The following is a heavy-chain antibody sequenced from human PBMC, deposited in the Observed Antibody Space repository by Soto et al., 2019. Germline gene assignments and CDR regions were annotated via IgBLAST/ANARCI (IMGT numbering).Heavy chain of an antibody. CDR3: ARDRKGRITMVRGVILNWFDP. CDR1: GLTFDDYT. J-gene: IGHJ5*02. V-gene: IGHV3-43*01. D-gene: IGHD3-10*01. CDR2: ISWDGGNT. Sequence: GGSLRLSCVASGLTFDDYTMHWVRQAPGKGLEWVSLISWDGGNTYYADSVKGRFTISRDNAKNSLYLQMNSLRAEDTAVYYCARDRKGRITMVRGVILNWFDPWGQGTLVTVSS.